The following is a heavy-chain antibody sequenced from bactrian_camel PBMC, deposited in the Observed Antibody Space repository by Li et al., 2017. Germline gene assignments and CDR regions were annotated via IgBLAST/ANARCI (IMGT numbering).Heavy chain of an antibody. CDR2: IAYDGWVS. Sequence: DVQLVESGGGQVQPGGSLRLSCIASGFQFSDYPMSWVRQAPGKDLEWLAQIAYDGWVSRYSDPAKGRFTITRDDDKNTLYLQLNSLKTEDTAMYYCVKGTSRIQAPFTLAGMVRGRGTQVTVS. V-gene: IGHV3S42*01. J-gene: IGHJ4*01. CDR1: GFQFSDYP. D-gene: IGHD4*01.